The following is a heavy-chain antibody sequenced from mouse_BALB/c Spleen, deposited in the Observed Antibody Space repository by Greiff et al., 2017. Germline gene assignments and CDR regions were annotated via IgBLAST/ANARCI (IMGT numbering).Heavy chain of an antibody. Sequence: EVQRVESGGGLVKPGGSLKLSCAASGFTFSSYAMSWVRQSPEKRLEWVAEISSGGSYTYYPDTVTGRFTISRDNAMNTLYLEMSSLRSEDTAMYYCASRFITTGWYFDVWGAGTTVTVSS. CDR3: ASRFITTGWYFDV. CDR1: GFTFSSYA. J-gene: IGHJ1*01. CDR2: ISSGGSYT. D-gene: IGHD1-1*01. V-gene: IGHV5-9-4*01.